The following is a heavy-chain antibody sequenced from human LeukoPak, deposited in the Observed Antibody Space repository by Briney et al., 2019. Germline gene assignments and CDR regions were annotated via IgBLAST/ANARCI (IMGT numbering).Heavy chain of an antibody. CDR3: AKTSGYNWALGY. D-gene: IGHD5-24*01. J-gene: IGHJ4*02. CDR2: ISGRGGST. Sequence: PGGSLRLSCAASGFTFSSYALTWVRQAPGKGLEWVSTISGRGGSTYYADSVKGRFTISRDNSKNTLYLQMNSLRTEDTAVYYCAKTSGYNWALGYWGQGTLVTVSS. CDR1: GFTFSSYA. V-gene: IGHV3-23*01.